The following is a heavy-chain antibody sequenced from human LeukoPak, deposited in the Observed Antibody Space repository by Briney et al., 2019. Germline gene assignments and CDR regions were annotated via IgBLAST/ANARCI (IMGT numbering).Heavy chain of an antibody. CDR3: ATRNIAVAGSRTFDI. Sequence: GGSLRLSCAASGFTFSTYGMSWVRQAPGKGLEWVSAVGSDGINTAYADSVKGRFTISRDNSKNTLYLQMDSLRAEDTATYYCATRNIAVAGSRTFDIWGQGTMVTVSS. CDR2: VGSDGINT. CDR1: GFTFSTYG. V-gene: IGHV3-23*01. D-gene: IGHD6-19*01. J-gene: IGHJ3*02.